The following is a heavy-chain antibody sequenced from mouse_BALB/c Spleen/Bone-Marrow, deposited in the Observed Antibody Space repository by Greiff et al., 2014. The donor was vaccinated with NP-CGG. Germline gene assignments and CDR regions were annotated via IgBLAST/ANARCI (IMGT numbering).Heavy chain of an antibody. Sequence: VQLEESGPGLVAPSQSLSITCTVSGFSLTNYGVRWVRQPPGKGLEWLGVIWADGSTNYNSALMSRLSISKDNSKSQVFLKMNSLPTDDTAVYYCARITTATGAIDYWGQGTSLTVSS. D-gene: IGHD1-2*01. J-gene: IGHJ4*01. V-gene: IGHV2-9*02. CDR2: IWADGST. CDR1: GFSLTNYG. CDR3: ARITTATGAIDY.